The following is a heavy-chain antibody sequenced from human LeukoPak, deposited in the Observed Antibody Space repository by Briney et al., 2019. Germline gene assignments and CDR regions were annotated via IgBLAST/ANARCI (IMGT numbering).Heavy chain of an antibody. D-gene: IGHD3-9*01. Sequence: GRSLRLSCAASGFTFDDYAMHWVRQAPGKGLEWVSGISWNSGSIGYADSVKGRFTISRDNAKNSLYLQMNSLRAEDTALYYCAKGHYDILTGYVDYWGQGTLVTVSS. J-gene: IGHJ4*02. CDR2: ISWNSGSI. CDR3: AKGHYDILTGYVDY. CDR1: GFTFDDYA. V-gene: IGHV3-9*01.